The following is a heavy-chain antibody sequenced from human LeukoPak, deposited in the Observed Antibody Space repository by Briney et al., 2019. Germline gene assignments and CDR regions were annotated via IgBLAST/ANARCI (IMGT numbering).Heavy chain of an antibody. CDR3: AKVASGGAKFDY. D-gene: IGHD3-10*01. Sequence: SETLSLTCTVSGGSISSYCWSWIRQPPGKGLEWMAYIHSSGSTNYNPSLKSRLTASVDTSKNQFSLNVRSVTAADTAVYYCAKVASGGAKFDYWGQGTLVTVSS. J-gene: IGHJ4*02. V-gene: IGHV4-59*01. CDR2: IHSSGST. CDR1: GGSISSYC.